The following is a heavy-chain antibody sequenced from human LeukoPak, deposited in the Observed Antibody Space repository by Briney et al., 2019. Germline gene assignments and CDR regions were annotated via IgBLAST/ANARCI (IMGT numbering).Heavy chain of an antibody. CDR1: GFDFSVYA. CDR2: IPSTSTSM. D-gene: IGHD2-21*01. CDR3: ARVWQDNSGVDY. Sequence: GGSLRLSCATSGFDFSVYALSWVRQAPGKGLEWLSYIPSTSTSMNYADSVRGRFAISRDNAKNSLYLQMNSLRDEDTAVYYCARVWQDNSGVDYWGQGTLVTVSS. J-gene: IGHJ4*02. V-gene: IGHV3-48*02.